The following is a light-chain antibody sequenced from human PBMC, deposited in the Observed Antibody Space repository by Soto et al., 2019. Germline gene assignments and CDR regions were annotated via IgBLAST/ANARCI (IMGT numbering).Light chain of an antibody. Sequence: QLVLTQPASLSGSPGQSITISCTGTSSDVGAYDSVSWYQQHPGKAPKLMIYDVNNRPSGVSNRFSGSKSGNTASLTISGLQTEDEADYYCSSYTSSYTLVFGGGTKLTVL. CDR2: DVN. V-gene: IGLV2-14*01. CDR1: SSDVGAYDS. J-gene: IGLJ2*01. CDR3: SSYTSSYTLV.